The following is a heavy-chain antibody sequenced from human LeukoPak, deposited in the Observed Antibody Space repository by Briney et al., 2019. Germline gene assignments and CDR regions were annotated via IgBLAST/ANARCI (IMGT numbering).Heavy chain of an antibody. Sequence: GGSLRLSCVASGFPFSSYWMTWVRQAPGKRLEWVANIKQDGSKKSYVDSVKGRFTISRDNAENSLYLQMNSLRAEDTAIYYCTRVGYIDEGIDYWGQGTLVTVSS. D-gene: IGHD5-24*01. CDR3: TRVGYIDEGIDY. CDR1: GFPFSSYW. CDR2: IKQDGSKK. J-gene: IGHJ4*02. V-gene: IGHV3-7*04.